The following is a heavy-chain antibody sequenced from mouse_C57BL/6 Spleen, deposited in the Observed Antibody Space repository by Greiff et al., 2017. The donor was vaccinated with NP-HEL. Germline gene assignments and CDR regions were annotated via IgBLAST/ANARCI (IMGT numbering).Heavy chain of an antibody. Sequence: QVQLQQPGAELVKPGASVKLSCKASGYTFTSYWMQWVKQRRGQGLEWIGEIDPSDSYTNYNQKFKGKATLTVDTSSSTAYMQLSSLTSEDSAVYYCARGGADYWGQGTTLTVSS. CDR1: GYTFTSYW. CDR2: IDPSDSYT. J-gene: IGHJ2*01. CDR3: ARGGADY. V-gene: IGHV1-50*01.